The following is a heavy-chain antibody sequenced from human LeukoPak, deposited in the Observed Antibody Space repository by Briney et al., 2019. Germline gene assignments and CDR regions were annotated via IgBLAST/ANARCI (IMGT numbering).Heavy chain of an antibody. CDR2: ISGGGGTT. CDR1: GFTFSSYA. J-gene: IGHJ6*03. D-gene: IGHD3-10*01. V-gene: IGHV3-23*01. Sequence: HSGGSLRLSCAASGFTFSSYAMSWVRQAPGKGPEWFSAISGGGGTTFYGDSVKGRFTISRDNSQNTLYLQMNSLRAEDTAVYYCAKFNGVRDYYYYYMDVWGKGTTVTVSS. CDR3: AKFNGVRDYYYYYMDV.